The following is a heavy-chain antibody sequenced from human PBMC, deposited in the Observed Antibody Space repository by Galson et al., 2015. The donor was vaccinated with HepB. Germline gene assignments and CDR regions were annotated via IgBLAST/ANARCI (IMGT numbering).Heavy chain of an antibody. CDR2: IIPIFRTP. CDR3: ASFGDYGDYSEAVYYFAF. D-gene: IGHD4-17*01. V-gene: IGHV1-69*01. CDR1: GGTFRAFA. J-gene: IGHJ4*02. Sequence: SCKASGGTFRAFAISWVRQAPGLGLEWMGGIIPIFRTPVYAQKFQGRLTITADEFTSTAYMELSSLRSEDTAVYYCASFGDYGDYSEAVYYFAFWGQGTLVSVSS.